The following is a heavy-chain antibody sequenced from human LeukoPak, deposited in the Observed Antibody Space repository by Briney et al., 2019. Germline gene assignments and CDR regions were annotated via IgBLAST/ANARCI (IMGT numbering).Heavy chain of an antibody. D-gene: IGHD3-10*01. J-gene: IGHJ4*02. CDR3: ARADPTYYYGSGSLPLDY. CDR1: GFTFSTYA. V-gene: IGHV3-66*01. CDR2: IYSGGST. Sequence: GGSLRLSCAASGFTFSTYAMSWVRQAPGKGLEWVSVIYSGGSTYYADSVKGRFTISRDNSKNTLYLQMNSLRAEDTAVYYCARADPTYYYGSGSLPLDYWGQGTLVTVSS.